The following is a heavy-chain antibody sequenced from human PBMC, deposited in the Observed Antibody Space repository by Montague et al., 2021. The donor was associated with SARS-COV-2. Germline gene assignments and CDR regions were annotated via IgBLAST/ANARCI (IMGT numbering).Heavy chain of an antibody. CDR3: TSNASPYYGVDV. CDR2: IRSRLYGGTT. J-gene: IGHJ6*02. V-gene: IGHV3-49*04. CDR1: GFTFGDYA. Sequence: SLSLSLSGSGFTFGDYAMSWVRQAPGKGLQWVGFIRSRLYGGTTDYAASVKGRFTISRDDSRSIAYLQLNSLKTEDTAVYYCTSNASPYYGVDVWGQGTTVTVSS. D-gene: IGHD2-2*01.